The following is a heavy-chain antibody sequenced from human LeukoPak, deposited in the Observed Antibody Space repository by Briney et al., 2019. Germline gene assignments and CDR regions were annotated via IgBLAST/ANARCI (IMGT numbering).Heavy chain of an antibody. CDR3: ARDGGQQLPRSYNWFDP. V-gene: IGHV3-20*04. D-gene: IGHD6-13*01. CDR2: INWNGGST. J-gene: IGHJ5*02. Sequence: GGSLRLSCAASGFTFDDYGMSWVRQAPGKGLEWVSGINWNGGSTGYADSVKGRFTISRDNAKNSLYLQMNSLRAEDTAVYYCARDGGQQLPRSYNWFDPWGQGTLVTVSS. CDR1: GFTFDDYG.